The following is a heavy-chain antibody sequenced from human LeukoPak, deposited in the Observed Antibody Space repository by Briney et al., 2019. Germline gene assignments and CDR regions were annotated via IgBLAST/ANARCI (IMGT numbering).Heavy chain of an antibody. CDR2: ISGSGGST. CDR3: AKGGYCSSTSCYYYDY. J-gene: IGHJ4*02. Sequence: GGSLRLSCAASGFTFSSYAMSWVRQAPGEGLEWVSAISGSGGSTYYADSVKGRFTISRDNSKNTLYLQMNSLRAEDTAVYYCAKGGYCSSTSCYYYDYWGQGTLVTVSS. V-gene: IGHV3-23*01. D-gene: IGHD2-2*01. CDR1: GFTFSSYA.